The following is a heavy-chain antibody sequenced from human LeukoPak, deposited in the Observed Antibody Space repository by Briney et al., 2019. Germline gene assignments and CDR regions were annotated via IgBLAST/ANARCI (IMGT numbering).Heavy chain of an antibody. Sequence: KPSETLSLTCTVSGCSISSSSYYWGWIRQPPGKGLEWIGSIYYSGSTYYNPSLKSRVTISVDTSKNQFSLKLSSVTAADTAVYYCARQIYCGGDCYSGFDYWGQGTLVTVSS. D-gene: IGHD2-21*01. CDR3: ARQIYCGGDCYSGFDY. V-gene: IGHV4-39*01. J-gene: IGHJ4*02. CDR2: IYYSGST. CDR1: GCSISSSSYY.